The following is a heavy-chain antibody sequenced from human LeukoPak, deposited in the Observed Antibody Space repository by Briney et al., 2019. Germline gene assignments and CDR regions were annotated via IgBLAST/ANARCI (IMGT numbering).Heavy chain of an antibody. CDR2: IYYSGST. CDR3: ARHGRWELLNWFDP. J-gene: IGHJ5*02. D-gene: IGHD1-26*01. CDR1: GGSISSSSYY. Sequence: SETLSLTCTVSGGSISSSSYYWGWIRQPPGKGLEWIGSIYYSGSTYYNPSLKSRVTISVDTSKNQFSLKLSSVTAADTAVYYCARHGRWELLNWFDPWGQGTLVTVSS. V-gene: IGHV4-39*01.